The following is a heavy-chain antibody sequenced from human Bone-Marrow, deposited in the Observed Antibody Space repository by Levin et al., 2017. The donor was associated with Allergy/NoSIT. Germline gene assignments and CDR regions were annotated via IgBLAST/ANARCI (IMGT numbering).Heavy chain of an antibody. Sequence: GSLRLSCAVYGGSFSGYYWSWIRQPPGKGLEWIGEINHSGSTNYNPSLKSRVTISVDTSKNQFSLKLSTVTAADTAVYYCARGPHRVTLCSSGWDGGGDYWGQGTLVTVSS. D-gene: IGHD6-19*01. CDR1: GGSFSGYY. CDR2: INHSGST. CDR3: ARGPHRVTLCSSGWDGGGDY. V-gene: IGHV4-34*01. J-gene: IGHJ4*02.